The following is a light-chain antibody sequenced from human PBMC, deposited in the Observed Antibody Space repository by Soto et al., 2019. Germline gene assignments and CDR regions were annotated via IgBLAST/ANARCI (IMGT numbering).Light chain of an antibody. J-gene: IGKJ1*01. V-gene: IGKV4-1*01. CDR1: QXVLYSSNNKNY. CDR3: QQYYSTPRT. Sequence: DIVMTQSPDSLAVSLGXXATXNCKSSQXVLYSSNNKNYLAWYQQKPGQPPKLLIYWASTRESGVPDRFSGSGSGTDFTLTISSLQAEDVAVYYCQQYYSTPRTFGQGTKVEIK. CDR2: WAS.